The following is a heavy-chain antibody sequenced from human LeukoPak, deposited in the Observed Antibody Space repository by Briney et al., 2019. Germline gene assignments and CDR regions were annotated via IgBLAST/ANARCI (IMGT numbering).Heavy chain of an antibody. Sequence: GGSLRLSCAASGFTFSSYGMHWVRQAPGKGLEWVALIWYDGSNKYYADSVKGRFTISRDNSKNTLYLQMNSLRAEDTAVYYCARDGRYCSSTSCYTRYYYGMDVWGQGTTVTVSS. CDR2: IWYDGSNK. D-gene: IGHD2-2*02. V-gene: IGHV3-30*02. CDR1: GFTFSSYG. CDR3: ARDGRYCSSTSCYTRYYYGMDV. J-gene: IGHJ6*02.